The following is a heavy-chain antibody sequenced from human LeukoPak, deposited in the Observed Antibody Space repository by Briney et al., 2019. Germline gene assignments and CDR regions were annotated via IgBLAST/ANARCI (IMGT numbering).Heavy chain of an antibody. Sequence: GGSLRLSCVFSGFNFNPYYMSWIRQAPGKGLEWISYIGLHGYPLDYADSVKGRFTISRDNAKDSLYLDMTSLTAEDTAVYYCARKDFSSGSFTYWGQGTLVTVSS. D-gene: IGHD6-19*01. CDR3: ARKDFSSGSFTY. CDR1: GFNFNPYY. V-gene: IGHV3-11*04. CDR2: IGLHGYPL. J-gene: IGHJ4*02.